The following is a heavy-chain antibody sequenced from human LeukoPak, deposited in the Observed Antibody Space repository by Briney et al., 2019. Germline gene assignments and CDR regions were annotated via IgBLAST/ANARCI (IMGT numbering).Heavy chain of an antibody. CDR1: GGPISSYY. Sequence: KPSETLSLTCTVSGGPISSYYWSWIRQPPGKGLEWIGYIYYSGSTNYSPSLKSRVTISVDTSKNQFSLKLSSVTAADTAVYYCARARGIQIYYYYYMDVWGKGTTVTVSS. J-gene: IGHJ6*03. V-gene: IGHV4-59*01. CDR3: ARARGIQIYYYYYMDV. D-gene: IGHD5-18*01. CDR2: IYYSGST.